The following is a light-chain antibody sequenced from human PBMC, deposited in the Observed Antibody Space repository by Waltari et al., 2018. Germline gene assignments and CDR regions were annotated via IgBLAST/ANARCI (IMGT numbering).Light chain of an antibody. Sequence: DIQMSQSPSSLSASVGDRVTITCRASQGISSYLNWYQQKPGKAPNLLIYYASTLASGVPSRFSGSGSGTEFTLTISSLQPEDFATYYCQQGNSSPYSFGQGTKVEIK. J-gene: IGKJ2*03. CDR1: QGISSY. V-gene: IGKV1-9*01. CDR3: QQGNSSPYS. CDR2: YAS.